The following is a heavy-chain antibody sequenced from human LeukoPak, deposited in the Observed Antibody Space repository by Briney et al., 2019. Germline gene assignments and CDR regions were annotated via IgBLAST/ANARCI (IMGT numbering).Heavy chain of an antibody. CDR3: AREAYYDFWSGYYKDRYYFDY. Sequence: ASVKVSCKTSGYTFTSYGISWVRQAPGQGLEWMGWISAYNGNTNYAQKLQGRVTMTTDTSTSTAYMELRSLRSDDTAVYYCAREAYYDFWSGYYKDRYYFDYWGQGTLVTVSS. CDR2: ISAYNGNT. V-gene: IGHV1-18*01. J-gene: IGHJ4*02. CDR1: GYTFTSYG. D-gene: IGHD3-3*01.